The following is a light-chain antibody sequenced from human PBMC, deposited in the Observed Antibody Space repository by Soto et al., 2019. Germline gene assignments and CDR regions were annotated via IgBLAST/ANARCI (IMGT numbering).Light chain of an antibody. CDR2: GAS. CDR1: QSVSSSY. Sequence: EIVLTQSPGTLSLSPGERATLSCRASQSVSSSYLAWYQQKPGQPPRLLIYGASSRATGIPDRFSGSGSGTDFTLTISRLEPEDFAVYYCQQYNNWPFLTFGGGTKVDIK. CDR3: QQYNNWPFLT. J-gene: IGKJ4*01. V-gene: IGKV3-20*01.